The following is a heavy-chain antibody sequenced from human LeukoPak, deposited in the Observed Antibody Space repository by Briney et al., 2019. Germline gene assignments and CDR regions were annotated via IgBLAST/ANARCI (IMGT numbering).Heavy chain of an antibody. D-gene: IGHD3-3*01. Sequence: GASVKVSCKASGYTFTSYHMHWVRQAPGQGLEWMGIINPSGGSTSYAQKFQGRVTMTRDTSTSTVYMELSSLRSEDTAVYYCARDPTPGWLLSPWGQGTLVTVSS. CDR1: GYTFTSYH. CDR3: ARDPTPGWLLSP. J-gene: IGHJ4*02. V-gene: IGHV1-46*01. CDR2: INPSGGST.